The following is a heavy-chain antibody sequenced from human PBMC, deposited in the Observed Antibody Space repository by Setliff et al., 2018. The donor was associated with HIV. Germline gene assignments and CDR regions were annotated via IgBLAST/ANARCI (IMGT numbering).Heavy chain of an antibody. D-gene: IGHD2-21*01. Sequence: WASVKVSCKTSGYRFIGHYLHWVRLAPGQGPEWVGWINPETGDPNYAQKFRGRVLMTRDTSITTAFLHVAKLTPDDTAIYYCATGIPSDLDYWGQGTLVTVSS. J-gene: IGHJ4*01. CDR2: INPETGDP. CDR3: ATGIPSDLDY. V-gene: IGHV1-2*02. CDR1: GYRFIGHY.